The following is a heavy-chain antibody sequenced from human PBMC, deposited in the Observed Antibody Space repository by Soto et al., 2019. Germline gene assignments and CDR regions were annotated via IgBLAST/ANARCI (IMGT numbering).Heavy chain of an antibody. V-gene: IGHV3-53*01. Sequence: DVQLVESGGGLIQPGESLRRSCAAFGPTTSGKKYGAWVRRAPGKGLEWVSALYDVDGSFYADSVKGRFTTSSDSSKTTVYLQMNDLRPDDTAVYYCATWHEREHAYDVWGQGTTVTVSS. J-gene: IGHJ3*01. CDR2: LYDVDGS. CDR3: ATWHEREHAYDV. CDR1: GPTTSGKKY. D-gene: IGHD1-1*01.